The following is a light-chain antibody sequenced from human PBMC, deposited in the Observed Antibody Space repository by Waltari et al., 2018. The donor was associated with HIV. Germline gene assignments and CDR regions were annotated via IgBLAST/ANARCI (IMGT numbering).Light chain of an antibody. J-gene: IGLJ2*01. CDR1: TSNVRNNY. CDR3: AVWDDRLSGRL. CDR2: RNN. Sequence: QSVLAQPRSVSGTPGQTVNISCSGSTSNVRNNYVYWYQQVTGVAPKLLIYRNNQRPSGVPDRFSVAKSGTSAALAISGLRTEDEAEYYCAVWDDRLSGRLFGGGTKVTVL. V-gene: IGLV1-47*01.